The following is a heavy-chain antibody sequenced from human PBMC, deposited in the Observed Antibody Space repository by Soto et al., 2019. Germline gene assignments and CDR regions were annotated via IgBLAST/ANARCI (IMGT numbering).Heavy chain of an antibody. CDR3: GRGYGRTFDY. Sequence: SETLSLTCAVYGGSFSGYYWNWIRQPPGKGLEWIGEINHSGSTNYNPSLKSRVTISVDTSKNQFSLKLSSVTAADTAVYYCGRGYGRTFDYWGQGTLVT. D-gene: IGHD3-10*01. CDR2: INHSGST. V-gene: IGHV4-34*01. CDR1: GGSFSGYY. J-gene: IGHJ4*02.